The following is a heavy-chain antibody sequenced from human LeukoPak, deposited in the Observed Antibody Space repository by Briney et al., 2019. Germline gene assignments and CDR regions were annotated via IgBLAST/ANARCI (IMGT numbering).Heavy chain of an antibody. D-gene: IGHD2-15*01. Sequence: SETLSLTCAVTGNSISSSYYWGWIRQPPGKGLQWIGSIYHTGSTYYTPPLKSRVTMSVDTSKNQFSLKLSSVTAADTAVYYCARVTATTPYYYMDVWGKGTTVTVSS. V-gene: IGHV4-38-2*01. CDR3: ARVTATTPYYYMDV. CDR2: IYHTGST. CDR1: GNSISSSYY. J-gene: IGHJ6*03.